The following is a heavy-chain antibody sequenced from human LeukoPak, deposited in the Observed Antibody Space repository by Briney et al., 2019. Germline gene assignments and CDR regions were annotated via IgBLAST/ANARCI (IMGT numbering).Heavy chain of an antibody. CDR1: GFTCKSSW. CDR2: ISSDGTNT. J-gene: IGHJ4*02. CDR3: ARDWGGSGPTSHDY. Sequence: GGSLRLSCAASGFTCKSSWMHWVRQPPGRGPVWVSRISSDGTNTRYADSVRGRFTVSRDNAKNTLYLQMNSLRVEDSAVYYCARDWGGSGPTSHDYWGQGTLVTVSS. D-gene: IGHD3-16*01. V-gene: IGHV3-74*01.